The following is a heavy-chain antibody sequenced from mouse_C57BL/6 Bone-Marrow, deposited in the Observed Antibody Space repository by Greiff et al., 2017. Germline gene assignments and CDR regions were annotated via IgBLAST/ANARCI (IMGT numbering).Heavy chain of an antibody. CDR3: ARSGPLGRSFDY. J-gene: IGHJ2*01. V-gene: IGHV1-55*01. Sequence: QVQLQQPGAELVKPGASVKTSCKASGYTFTSYWITWVKQRPGQGLEWIGDIYPTSGRTNYNEKFKSKAILTVDTSSDTAYMQLSSLTSEDSAVFYCARSGPLGRSFDYWGQGTTLTVSS. CDR1: GYTFTSYW. D-gene: IGHD4-1*01. CDR2: IYPTSGRT.